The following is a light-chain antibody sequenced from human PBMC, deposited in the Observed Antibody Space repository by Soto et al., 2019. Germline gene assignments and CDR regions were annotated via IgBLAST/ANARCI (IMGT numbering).Light chain of an antibody. J-gene: IGLJ1*01. Sequence: QSALAQPASVSGSPGQSITISCTGTSGDIGSYNRVSWYQQHPGKAPKLIIYEVTDRPSGVSNRFSGSKSGNTASLTIFGLQAEDEAEYYCSSYTNINTRACVFGTGTRSPS. V-gene: IGLV2-14*01. CDR3: SSYTNINTRACV. CDR2: EVT. CDR1: SGDIGSYNR.